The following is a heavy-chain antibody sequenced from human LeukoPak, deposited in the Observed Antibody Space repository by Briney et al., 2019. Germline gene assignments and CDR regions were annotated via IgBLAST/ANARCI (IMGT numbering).Heavy chain of an antibody. CDR1: GFSFRNHW. V-gene: IGHV3-7*03. J-gene: IGHJ4*02. CDR2: TMAVGSAN. D-gene: IGHD5/OR15-5a*01. CDR3: VTPTTSTLDHY. Sequence: GGPLRLSCAAPGFSFRNHWMSWSRQPPGKGLNWVATTMAVGSANYYAASVKGRFSISRDNAKKSLLLEMNSLSAEDTAVYYCVTPTTSTLDHYWGQGTLLTVS.